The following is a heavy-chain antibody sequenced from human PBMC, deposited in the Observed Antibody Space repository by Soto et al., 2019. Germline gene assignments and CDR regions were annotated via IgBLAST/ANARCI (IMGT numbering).Heavy chain of an antibody. V-gene: IGHV3-33*01. CDR3: ARAGPNSYYFDY. J-gene: IGHJ4*02. Sequence: GGSLRLSCAASGFTFSSYGMHWVRQAPGKGLEWVAVIWYDGSNKYYVDSVKGRFTISRDNSKNTLYLQMNSLRAEDTAVYYCARAGPNSYYFDYWGQGTLVTVSS. CDR2: IWYDGSNK. CDR1: GFTFSSYG. D-gene: IGHD1-1*01.